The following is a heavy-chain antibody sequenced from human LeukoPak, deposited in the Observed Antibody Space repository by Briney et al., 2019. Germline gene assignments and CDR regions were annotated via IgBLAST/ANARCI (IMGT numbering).Heavy chain of an antibody. CDR2: IYDTGST. CDR1: GGSISNYY. D-gene: IGHD5-24*01. V-gene: IGHV4-59*01. J-gene: IGHJ3*02. Sequence: SQTLSLTCTVSGGSISNYYWAWIRQPPGKGLEWIGYIYDTGSTKYNPSLKSRLTISLHTSRNQFSLNLSSLTAADTAIYYCARVRNYPDAFDIWGQGRMVTVSS. CDR3: ARVRNYPDAFDI.